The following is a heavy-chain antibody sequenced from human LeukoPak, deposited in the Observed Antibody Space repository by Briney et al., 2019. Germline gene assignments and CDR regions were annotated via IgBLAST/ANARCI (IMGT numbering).Heavy chain of an antibody. CDR2: INYSGST. CDR3: AKRYSVSQGAFDM. CDR1: GGSLSSYY. J-gene: IGHJ3*02. V-gene: IGHV4-59*08. D-gene: IGHD1-26*01. Sequence: SETLSLTCTVSGGSLSSYYWTWIRHPPGKGLEWIGYINYSGSTYYHPSLKRRVTIFVDTSQKHFSLTLSSVTAAGPAVYFCAKRYSVSQGAFDMWGQGTMVTVS.